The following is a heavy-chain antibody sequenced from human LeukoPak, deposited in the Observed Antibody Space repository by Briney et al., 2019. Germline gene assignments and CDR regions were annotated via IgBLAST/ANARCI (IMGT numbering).Heavy chain of an antibody. D-gene: IGHD5-12*01. V-gene: IGHV3-21*01. Sequence: GGSLRLSCAASGFTFSSYSMNWVRQAPGKGLEWVSSISSSSSYIYYADSVKGRFTISRDNAKNSLYLQMNSLRAEDTAVYYCARDLVALLSSGMDVWGQGTTVTVSS. CDR3: ARDLVALLSSGMDV. CDR2: ISSSSSYI. CDR1: GFTFSSYS. J-gene: IGHJ6*02.